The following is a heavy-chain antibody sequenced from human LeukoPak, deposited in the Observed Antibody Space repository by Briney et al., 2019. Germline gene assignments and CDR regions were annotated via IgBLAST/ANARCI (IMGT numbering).Heavy chain of an antibody. V-gene: IGHV4-4*02. CDR2: IYHSGST. Sequence: PSETLSLTCAVSGGSISSSNWWTWVRQPPGKGLEWIGEIYHSGSTNYNPSLKSRVTISVDKSKNQFSLKLSSVTAADTAVYYCARGRNYDYVWGSYRYKNYFDYWGQGTLVTVSS. D-gene: IGHD3-16*02. CDR1: GGSISSSNW. CDR3: ARGRNYDYVWGSYRYKNYFDY. J-gene: IGHJ4*02.